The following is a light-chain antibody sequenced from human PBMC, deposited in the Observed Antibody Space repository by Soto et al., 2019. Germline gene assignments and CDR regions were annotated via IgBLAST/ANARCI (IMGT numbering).Light chain of an antibody. V-gene: IGLV2-14*01. Sequence: QSLLSQPASVSGSPGQSITISCTGTSSEVGIYPHVSWYQQHPGKAPKVMIYEVRNRPSGVSNRFSGSKSGNTASLTISGLQAEDEADYYCTSYTSSSTYVFGTGTKVTVL. CDR3: TSYTSSSTYV. CDR2: EVR. CDR1: SSEVGIYPH. J-gene: IGLJ1*01.